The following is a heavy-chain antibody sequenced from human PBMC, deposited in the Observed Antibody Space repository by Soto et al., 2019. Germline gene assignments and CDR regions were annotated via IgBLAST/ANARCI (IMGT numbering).Heavy chain of an antibody. CDR2: INAGNGNT. CDR1: GYTFTSYA. Sequence: GASVKVSCKASGYTFTSYAMHWVRQAPGQRLEWMGWINAGNGNTKYSQKFQGRVTITRDTSASTAYMELSSLRSEDTAVYYCARARYCSSTSCPAFDYWGHGTLVTSPQ. D-gene: IGHD2-2*01. V-gene: IGHV1-3*01. J-gene: IGHJ4*01. CDR3: ARARYCSSTSCPAFDY.